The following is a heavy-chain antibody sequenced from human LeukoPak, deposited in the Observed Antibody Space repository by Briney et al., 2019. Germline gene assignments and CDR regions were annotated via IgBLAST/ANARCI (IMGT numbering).Heavy chain of an antibody. J-gene: IGHJ4*02. CDR1: GFTFRSYS. Sequence: GGSLRLSCAASGFTFRSYSMNWVRQAPGKGLEWASSISSSSYIYYADSVKGRFTISRDNAKNSLYLQMNSLRAEDTAVYYCARRPPTQYYFDYWGQGTLVTVSS. V-gene: IGHV3-21*01. CDR3: ARRPPTQYYFDY. CDR2: ISSSSYI.